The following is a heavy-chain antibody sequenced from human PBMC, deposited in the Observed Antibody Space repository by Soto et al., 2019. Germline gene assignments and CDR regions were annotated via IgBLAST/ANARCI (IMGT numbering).Heavy chain of an antibody. CDR3: ARNVGWLDP. V-gene: IGHV6-1*01. D-gene: IGHD1-26*01. CDR1: GDSFSSNSAA. Sequence: SQTPSLTCPISGDSFSSNSAAWNWIRQCPSRGLEWLGRTYYKSKWYKECAASVKSRITINPDTSKNQFSLQLNSVSPEETAVYYCARNVGWLDPWGQGSLV. J-gene: IGHJ5*02. CDR2: TYYKSKWYK.